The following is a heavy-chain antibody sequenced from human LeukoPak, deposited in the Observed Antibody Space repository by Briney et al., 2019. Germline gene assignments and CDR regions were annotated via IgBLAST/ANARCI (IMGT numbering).Heavy chain of an antibody. Sequence: HPGGSLRLSCAASGFTFSSYGMHWVRQAPGKGLEWVAVISYDGSNKYYADSVKGRFTISRDNSKNTLYLQMNSLRAEDTAVYYCAKDPFLGSGSYSYYYYGMDVWGKGITVTVSS. CDR2: ISYDGSNK. CDR3: AKDPFLGSGSYSYYYYGMDV. D-gene: IGHD3-10*01. J-gene: IGHJ6*04. V-gene: IGHV3-30*18. CDR1: GFTFSSYG.